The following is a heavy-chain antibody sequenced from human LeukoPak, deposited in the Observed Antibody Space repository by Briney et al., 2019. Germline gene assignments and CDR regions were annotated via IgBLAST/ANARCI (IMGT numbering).Heavy chain of an antibody. V-gene: IGHV1-2*02. J-gene: IGHJ4*02. CDR3: ARDSQDCGGDCTSDY. CDR2: INPSSGGT. Sequence: ASVKVSCKASGYTFTGYFMHWVRQTPGQGLEWMGWINPSSGGTNYAQNFQGRVTLTRDTSISTAYMELSSLRSDDTAVYYCARDSQDCGGDCTSDYWGQGTLVTVSS. D-gene: IGHD2-21*02. CDR1: GYTFTGYF.